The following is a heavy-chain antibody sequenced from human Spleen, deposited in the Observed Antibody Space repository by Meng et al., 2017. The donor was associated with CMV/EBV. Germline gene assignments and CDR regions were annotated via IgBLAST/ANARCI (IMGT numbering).Heavy chain of an antibody. CDR2: INHSGTT. V-gene: IGHV4-34*01. CDR3: ARLARGAPAAIDY. CDR1: GGSFSVYF. J-gene: IGHJ4*02. D-gene: IGHD2-2*01. Sequence: SETLSLTCAVYGGSFSVYFWTWIRQPPGKGLEWVGEINHSGTTNYNPSLKSRVTISIDTSKNQFSLKLSSVTAADTALYYCARLARGAPAAIDYWGQGTL.